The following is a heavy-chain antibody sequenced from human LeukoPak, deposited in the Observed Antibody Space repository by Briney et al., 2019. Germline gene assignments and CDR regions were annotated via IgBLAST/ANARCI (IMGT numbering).Heavy chain of an antibody. CDR2: FDPEDGET. J-gene: IGHJ4*02. CDR1: GYTLTELS. V-gene: IGHV1-24*01. D-gene: IGHD6-13*01. CDR3: ATGFIGQQLVRDY. Sequence: PGASVKVSCKVSGYTLTELSMHWVRQAPGEGLEWMGGFDPEDGETIYAQKFQGRVTMTEDTSTDTAYMELSSLRSEDTAVYYCATGFIGQQLVRDYWGQGTLVTVSS.